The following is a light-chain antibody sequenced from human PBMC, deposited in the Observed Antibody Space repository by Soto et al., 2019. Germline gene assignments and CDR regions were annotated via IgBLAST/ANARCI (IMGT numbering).Light chain of an antibody. J-gene: IGKJ1*01. CDR3: QQYNDWPRT. CDR1: QSVSNN. Sequence: VMTQSPATLSVSPGERATLSCRASQSVSNNLAWYQQKPGQAPRLHIYGASTRATGVPARLSGSGSGTEFTLTISSLQSEDFAVYYCQQYNDWPRTFGQGTKVEI. V-gene: IGKV3-15*01. CDR2: GAS.